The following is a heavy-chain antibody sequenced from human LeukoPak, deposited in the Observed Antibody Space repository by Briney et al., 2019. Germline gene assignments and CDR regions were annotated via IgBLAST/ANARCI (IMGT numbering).Heavy chain of an antibody. Sequence: SETLSLTCIVSGGSISSSSYYWGWIRQPPGKGLEWIGSIYYSGSTYYNPSLKSRVTISVDTSKNQFSLKLSSVTAADTAVYYCARVLWFGESDYWGQGTLVTVSS. J-gene: IGHJ4*02. CDR1: GGSISSSSYY. CDR2: IYYSGST. V-gene: IGHV4-39*07. D-gene: IGHD3-10*01. CDR3: ARVLWFGESDY.